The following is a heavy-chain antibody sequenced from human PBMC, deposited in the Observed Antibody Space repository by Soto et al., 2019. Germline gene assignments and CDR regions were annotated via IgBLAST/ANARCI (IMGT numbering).Heavy chain of an antibody. V-gene: IGHV3-30-3*01. CDR2: ISYDGSNK. CDR3: AREGTRRYYDSSGYYDY. Sequence: QVQLVESGGGVVQPGRSLRLSCAASGFTFSSYAMHWVRQAPGKGLEWVAVISYDGSNKYYADSVKGRFTISRDNSKNTLYLQMNSLRAEDTAVYYCAREGTRRYYDSSGYYDYWGQGTLVTVSS. J-gene: IGHJ4*02. CDR1: GFTFSSYA. D-gene: IGHD3-22*01.